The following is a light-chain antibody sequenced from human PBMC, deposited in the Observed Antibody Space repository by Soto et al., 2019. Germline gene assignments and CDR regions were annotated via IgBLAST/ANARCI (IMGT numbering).Light chain of an antibody. J-gene: IGLJ1*01. CDR3: SSYTTSYFYV. Sequence: VLAQPASVSGSPGQSITISCTGSGRDIGAYDYVSWYQQHPGKAPKLLIYGVNNRPSGVSYRFSASKSAFTASLTISGLQAEDEAHYYCSSYTTSYFYVFGPGTKVTVL. CDR1: GRDIGAYDY. V-gene: IGLV2-14*01. CDR2: GVN.